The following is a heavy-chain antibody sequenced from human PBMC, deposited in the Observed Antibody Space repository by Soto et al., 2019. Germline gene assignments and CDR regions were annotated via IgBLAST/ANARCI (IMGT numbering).Heavy chain of an antibody. CDR3: AKSPSYCSGGSCYFLDY. CDR1: GFTFSSYA. D-gene: IGHD2-15*01. CDR2: ISGSGGST. Sequence: GGSLRLSCAASGFTFSSYAMSWVRQAPGKGPEWVSAISGSGGSTYYADYVKGRFTISRDNSKNTLYLQMNSLRAEDTAVYYCAKSPSYCSGGSCYFLDYWGQGTLVTVSS. J-gene: IGHJ4*02. V-gene: IGHV3-23*01.